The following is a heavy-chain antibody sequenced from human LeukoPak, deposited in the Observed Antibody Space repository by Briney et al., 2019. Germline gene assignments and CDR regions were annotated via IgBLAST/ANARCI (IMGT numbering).Heavy chain of an antibody. CDR2: INHSGYT. D-gene: IGHD6-19*01. Sequence: SETLSLTCAVSGVPFSNYYWSWVRQSPTKGLEWIGEINHSGYTNYNPSLKSRVTISIDTSKNQFSQMLTSVTAADTAVYYCTRAVAGHPDWGQGTLVTVSS. J-gene: IGHJ4*02. CDR1: GVPFSNYY. CDR3: TRAVAGHPD. V-gene: IGHV4-34*01.